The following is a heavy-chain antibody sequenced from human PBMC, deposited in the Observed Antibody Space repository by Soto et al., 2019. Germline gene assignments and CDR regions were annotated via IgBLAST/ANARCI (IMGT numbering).Heavy chain of an antibody. CDR1: GLTFSNYA. V-gene: IGHV3-23*01. D-gene: IGHD1-7*01. CDR2: MSGSSSTT. CDR3: AKNQERELPRVIDF. Sequence: EVRLLESGGGLVKPGGSLRLSCATSGLTFSNYAMSWVRQAPGGGLEWVSSMSGSSSTTYYADSVKGRFTISRDRSKNTMYPQMISHRAEDTALYYCAKNQERELPRVIDFWGQGTLVTVSS. J-gene: IGHJ4*02.